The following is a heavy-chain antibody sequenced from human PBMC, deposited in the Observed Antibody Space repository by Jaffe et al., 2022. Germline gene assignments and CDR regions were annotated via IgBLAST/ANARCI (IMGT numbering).Heavy chain of an antibody. J-gene: IGHJ5*02. CDR3: ARDPGEMATKTDWFDP. Sequence: QVQLVQSGAEVKKPGSSVKVSCKASGGTFSSYTISWVRQAPGQGLEWMGRIIPILGIANYAQKFQGRVTITADKSTSTAYMELSSLRSEDTAVYYCARDPGEMATKTDWFDPWGQGTLVTVSS. V-gene: IGHV1-69*04. D-gene: IGHD3-10*01. CDR2: IIPILGIA. CDR1: GGTFSSYT.